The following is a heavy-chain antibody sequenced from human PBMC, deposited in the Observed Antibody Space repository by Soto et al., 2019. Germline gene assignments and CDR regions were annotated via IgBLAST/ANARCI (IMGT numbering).Heavy chain of an antibody. J-gene: IGHJ4*02. Sequence: QVQLVESGGGLVKPGGSLRLSCAASGFSFSDYYMTWIRQAPGKGLEWVSYISGGGRTKYSADAVKGRFTISRDNTKKPLYLQMNSLIAEGTAVYYCASRRSGWDYVDYWGQGALVTVSS. V-gene: IGHV3-11*01. CDR1: GFSFSDYY. CDR2: ISGGGRTK. D-gene: IGHD6-19*01. CDR3: ASRRSGWDYVDY.